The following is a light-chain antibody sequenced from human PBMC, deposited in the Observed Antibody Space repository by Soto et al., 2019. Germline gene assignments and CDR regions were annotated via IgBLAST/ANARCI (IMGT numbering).Light chain of an antibody. CDR2: SVT. Sequence: QSVLTQPRSVSGSPGQSVTISCSGTNSDVGGYNSVAWYQQKPGEAPKLLLYSVTKRPSGVPDRFSGSKSGNMASLIISGLQAEEEADYYCCSYAGSSTNYVFGTGTKVTV. J-gene: IGLJ1*01. CDR1: NSDVGGYNS. CDR3: CSYAGSSTNYV. V-gene: IGLV2-11*01.